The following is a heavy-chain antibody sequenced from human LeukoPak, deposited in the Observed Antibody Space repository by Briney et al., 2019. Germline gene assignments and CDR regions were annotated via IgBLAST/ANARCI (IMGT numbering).Heavy chain of an antibody. D-gene: IGHD2-15*01. J-gene: IGHJ3*02. CDR2: IRFDGSNK. V-gene: IGHV3-30*02. CDR1: GFIFSNG. Sequence: PGGSLRLSCAASGFIFSNGMQWVRQAPGKGLEWVTFIRFDGSNKFYADSVKGRFTISRDNPKNTLYLQMNSLRAEDTAVYYCAKQTALQEAFDIWGQGTMVTVSS. CDR3: AKQTALQEAFDI.